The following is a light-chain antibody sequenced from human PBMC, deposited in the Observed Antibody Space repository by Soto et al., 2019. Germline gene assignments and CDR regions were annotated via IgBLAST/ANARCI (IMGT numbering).Light chain of an antibody. V-gene: IGKV3-11*01. J-gene: IGKJ1*01. CDR3: QQRSNWPVT. CDR1: QSVSSY. CDR2: DAS. Sequence: EIVLTQSPATLSLSPGEGATLSGRASQSVSSYLAWYQQKPGQAPRLLIYDASNRATGIPARFSGSGSGTDFTLIISSLEPEDFAVYYCQQRSNWPVTFGLGTKVEV.